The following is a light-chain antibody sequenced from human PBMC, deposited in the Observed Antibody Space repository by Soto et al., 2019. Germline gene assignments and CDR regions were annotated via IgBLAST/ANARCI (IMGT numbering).Light chain of an antibody. J-gene: IGKJ2*01. CDR3: QQSYSTPRT. V-gene: IGKV1-39*01. CDR2: AAS. CDR1: QAISNY. Sequence: DIQMTQSPSSLSASVGDRVTITCRASQAISNYLNWYPQKPGKAPTLLIYAASVLQSGVPSRFSGSGSGTDFTLTISSLQPEDFATYYCQQSYSTPRTFGQGTKLYIQ.